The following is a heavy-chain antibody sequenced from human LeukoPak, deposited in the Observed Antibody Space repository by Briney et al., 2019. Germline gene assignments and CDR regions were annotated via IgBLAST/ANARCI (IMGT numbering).Heavy chain of an antibody. J-gene: IGHJ4*02. CDR3: ARHRVAGIIDY. CDR1: GGSISSYY. CDR2: IYTSGST. Sequence: SETLSLTCTVSGGSISSYYWSWIRQPPGKGLEWIGYIYTSGSTNYNPSLKSRVTISVDTSKNQFSLKLSSVTAADTAVYYCARHRVAGIIDYWGQGTLVNVSS. V-gene: IGHV4-4*09. D-gene: IGHD6-19*01.